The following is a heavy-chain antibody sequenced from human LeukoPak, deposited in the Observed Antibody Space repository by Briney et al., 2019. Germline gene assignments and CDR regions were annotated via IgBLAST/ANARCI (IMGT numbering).Heavy chain of an antibody. J-gene: IGHJ4*02. CDR3: VRDYDTSGPQKNYFDF. V-gene: IGHV1-8*03. Sequence: ASVKVSCKASGYTFTTYDINWVRQATGQGLEWMGWMNPNSGYTGYAQKFQGRVTITRDTSISTAYMELSSLRSEDTGIYYCVRDYDTSGPQKNYFDFWGQGTLVTVSS. D-gene: IGHD3-22*01. CDR2: MNPNSGYT. CDR1: GYTFTTYD.